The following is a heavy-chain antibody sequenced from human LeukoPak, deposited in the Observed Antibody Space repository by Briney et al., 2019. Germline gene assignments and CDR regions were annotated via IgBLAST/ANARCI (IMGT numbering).Heavy chain of an antibody. CDR1: GGSISSGGYS. CDR2: IYHSGST. V-gene: IGHV4-30-2*01. Sequence: LQTLSLTCAVSGGSISSGGYSWSWIRQPPGKGLEWIGYIYHSGSTYYNPSHKSRVTISVDRSKNQFSLKLSSVTAADTAVYYCARARDCSSTSCSSSWFDPWGQGTLVTVSS. D-gene: IGHD2-2*01. J-gene: IGHJ5*02. CDR3: ARARDCSSTSCSSSWFDP.